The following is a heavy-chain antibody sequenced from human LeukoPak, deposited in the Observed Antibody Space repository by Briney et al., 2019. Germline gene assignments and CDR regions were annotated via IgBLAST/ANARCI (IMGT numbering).Heavy chain of an antibody. CDR3: ARGGPWGQNYYYYGMDV. V-gene: IGHV4-34*01. CDR1: GGSFSGYY. Sequence: SETLSLTCDVYGGSFSGYYCSWIRQPPGKGLEWIGEINQSGSNNYNPSLKSRVTIAVYTTKNQFSLKLSSVAAADTSVYDCARGGPWGQNYYYYGMDVWGRGTTVTVS. D-gene: IGHD7-27*01. CDR2: INQSGSN. J-gene: IGHJ6*02.